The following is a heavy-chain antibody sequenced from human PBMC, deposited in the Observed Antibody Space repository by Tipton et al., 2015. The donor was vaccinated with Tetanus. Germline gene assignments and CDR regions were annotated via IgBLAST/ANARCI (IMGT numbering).Heavy chain of an antibody. V-gene: IGHV1-69*06. D-gene: IGHD3-10*01. CDR3: ARDYDGSEPYDY. CDR1: GGTFTSYA. Sequence: QSGPEVKKPGSSVKVSCKASGGTFTSYAFSWVRQAPGQGLEWMGTILPIFGTTNYGQKFQGRVTITADKSTRTVYMELSSLRSGDTSIYYCARDYDGSEPYDYWGQGTLVTVSS. J-gene: IGHJ4*01. CDR2: ILPIFGTT.